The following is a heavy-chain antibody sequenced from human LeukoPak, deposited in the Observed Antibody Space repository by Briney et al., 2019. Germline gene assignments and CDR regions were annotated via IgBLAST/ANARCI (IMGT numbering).Heavy chain of an antibody. V-gene: IGHV4-59*01. D-gene: IGHD3-10*01. CDR2: IYFSGTT. CDR1: GASITTYY. Sequence: SATLSLTCTVSGASITTYYWSSIRQPPGNGLKWFGYIYFSGTTNYNPSLKSRVTISLDASNKQFSLSLNSVTAADTAVYYCARDYGHFGVWGQGTTVTVSS. J-gene: IGHJ6*02. CDR3: ARDYGHFGV.